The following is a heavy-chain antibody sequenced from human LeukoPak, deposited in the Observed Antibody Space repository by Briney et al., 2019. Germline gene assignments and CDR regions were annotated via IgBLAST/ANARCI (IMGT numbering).Heavy chain of an antibody. CDR3: ARDRWGYSYGGD. V-gene: IGHV3-7*01. Sequence: GGSLRLSCAASGFTFSSYWMSWVRQAPGKGLEWVANIKQDGIEKYYVDSVKGRFTISRDNAKNSLYLQMNSLRAEDTAVYYWARDRWGYSYGGDWGQGTLVTVSS. J-gene: IGHJ4*02. CDR2: IKQDGIEK. CDR1: GFTFSSYW. D-gene: IGHD5-18*01.